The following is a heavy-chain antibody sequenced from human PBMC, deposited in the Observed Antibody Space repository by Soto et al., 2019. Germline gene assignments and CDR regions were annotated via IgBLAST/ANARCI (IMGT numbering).Heavy chain of an antibody. Sequence: GGSLRLSCAASGFTFSSYSMNWVRQAPGKGLEWVSSISSSSSYIYYADSVKGRFTISRDNAKNSLYLQMNSLRAEDTAVYYCAGPSAAGTLGYWGQGTLVTVSS. CDR3: AGPSAAGTLGY. CDR2: ISSSSSYI. D-gene: IGHD6-13*01. CDR1: GFTFSSYS. J-gene: IGHJ4*02. V-gene: IGHV3-21*01.